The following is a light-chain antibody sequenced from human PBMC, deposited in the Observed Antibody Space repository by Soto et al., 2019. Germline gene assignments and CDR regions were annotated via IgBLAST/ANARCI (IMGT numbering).Light chain of an antibody. J-gene: IGKJ1*01. CDR3: QINVGAPRT. Sequence: DIQMTQSPSSLSASVGDRVTITCRASQDIGIYLAWYQQKSGRVPKLLIYTTSTLHSGVPSRFNGSGSGTEFTLTISSLQPEDVATYFCQINVGAPRTFGQGTKVEIK. CDR1: QDIGIY. V-gene: IGKV1-27*01. CDR2: TTS.